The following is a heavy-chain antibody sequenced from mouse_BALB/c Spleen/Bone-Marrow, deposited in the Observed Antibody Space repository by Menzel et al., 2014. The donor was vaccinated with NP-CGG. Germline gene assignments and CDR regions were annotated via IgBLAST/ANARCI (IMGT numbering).Heavy chain of an antibody. J-gene: IGHJ3*01. D-gene: IGHD1-1*01. CDR3: ARLEGNYGSTFAY. CDR1: GYSFTSYW. Sequence: QVQLQQSGAELVRPGASVKLSCKASGYSFTSYWMNWVKQRPGHGLEWIGMIHPSDTETRLNQRFKDKATLTVDKSSSTACMQLNSPTSEDSAVYYCARLEGNYGSTFAYWGQGTLVTVSA. CDR2: IHPSDTET. V-gene: IGHV1-61*01.